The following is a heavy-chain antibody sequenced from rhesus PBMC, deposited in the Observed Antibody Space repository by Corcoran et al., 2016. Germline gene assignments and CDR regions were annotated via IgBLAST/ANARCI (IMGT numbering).Heavy chain of an antibody. CDR3: ASYNWKGGAFDF. CDR2: IYGRGSST. Sequence: QLQLQESGPGLVKPSETLSVTCAVSGGSIRSSYWSWIRQAPGKGLEWIGYIYGRGSSTNYGPSRKSRVTLSVDTSENQLSLKLSSVTAADTAVYYCASYNWKGGAFDFWGQGVRVTVSS. V-gene: IGHV4-169*02. CDR1: GGSIRSSY. J-gene: IGHJ3*01. D-gene: IGHD1-26*01.